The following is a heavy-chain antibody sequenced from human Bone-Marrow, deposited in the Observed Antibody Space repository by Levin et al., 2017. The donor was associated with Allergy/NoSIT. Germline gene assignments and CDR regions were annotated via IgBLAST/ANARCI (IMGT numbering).Heavy chain of an antibody. J-gene: IGHJ4*02. CDR1: GGSISSGTYY. CDR3: ARRGPERPFDY. CDR2: IYYTGST. Sequence: SETLSLTCTVSGGSISSGTYYWGWFRQPPGEGLQWIASIYYTGSTYYSPSLRSRATISADTSKNQFSLKVNSVTAADTAVYYCARRGPERPFDYWGQGTLVTVSS. D-gene: IGHD1-1*01. V-gene: IGHV4-39*07.